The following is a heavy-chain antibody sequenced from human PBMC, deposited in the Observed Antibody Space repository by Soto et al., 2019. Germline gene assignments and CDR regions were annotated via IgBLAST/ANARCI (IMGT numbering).Heavy chain of an antibody. D-gene: IGHD3-10*02. Sequence: LRLSCAASGFSISDHYMSWIRQAPGKGLEWVSYSSNSGTFTKYADSVKGRFSISRDNAKNSLYLEINSLRGEDTAIYYCARSGDNYNVLDYWGQGTPVTVSS. J-gene: IGHJ4*02. CDR3: ARSGDNYNVLDY. V-gene: IGHV3-11*03. CDR1: GFSISDHY. CDR2: SSNSGTFT.